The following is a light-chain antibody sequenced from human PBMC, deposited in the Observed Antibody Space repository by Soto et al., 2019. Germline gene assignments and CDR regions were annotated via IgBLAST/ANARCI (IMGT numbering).Light chain of an antibody. V-gene: IGKV3-20*01. CDR3: QQYGSSPLYT. CDR2: GAS. J-gene: IGKJ2*01. CDR1: QSVSSSY. Sequence: EIVVTQSPGTLSLSPGVRATLSCRASQSVSSSYLAWYQQKPGQAPTLLTYGASTRATGIPDRFSGSGSGTDFTLTISRLEPEDFAVYYCQQYGSSPLYTFGQGTKLEIK.